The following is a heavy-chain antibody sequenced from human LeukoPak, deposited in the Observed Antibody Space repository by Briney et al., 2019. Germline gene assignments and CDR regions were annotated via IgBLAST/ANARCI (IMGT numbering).Heavy chain of an antibody. CDR3: ARGLVDFWSGYYNRNFDY. J-gene: IGHJ4*02. CDR2: MNPNSGNT. V-gene: IGHV1-8*02. CDR1: GYTFTSYG. Sequence: ASVKVSCKASGYTFTSYGISWVRQAPGQGLEWMGWMNPNSGNTGYAQKFQGRVTMTRNTSISTAYMELSSLRSEDTAVYYCARGLVDFWSGYYNRNFDYWGQGTLVTVSS. D-gene: IGHD3-3*01.